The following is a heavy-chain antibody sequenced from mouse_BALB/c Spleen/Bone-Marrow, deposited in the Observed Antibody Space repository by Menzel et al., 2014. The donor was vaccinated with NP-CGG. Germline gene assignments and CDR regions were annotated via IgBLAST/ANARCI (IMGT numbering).Heavy chain of an antibody. J-gene: IGHJ2*01. CDR3: ARVGLRLPYYFDY. D-gene: IGHD1-2*01. V-gene: IGHV1S127*01. CDR1: GYSFTSYW. CDR2: IDPSDSET. Sequence: QVHVKQSGPQVVRPGASVKISCKASGYSFTSYWMHWVKQRPGQGLEWIGMIDPSDSETRLNQKLKDKATLTVDKSSSTAYMQLSSPTSEDSAVYYCARVGLRLPYYFDYWGQGTTLTVSS.